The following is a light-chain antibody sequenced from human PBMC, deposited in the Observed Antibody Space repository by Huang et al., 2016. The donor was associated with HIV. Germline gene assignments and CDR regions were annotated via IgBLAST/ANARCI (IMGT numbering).Light chain of an antibody. Sequence: DIQMTQSPSSLSASVGDRVTITCRARQSVSDYLNWYQQKPGKAPKLLIYAESSLQSGVPLRFSGSGSGTDFTLTITSLQREDFATYYCQQTYSIPFTFGPGTTVDIK. V-gene: IGKV1-39*01. CDR2: AES. CDR3: QQTYSIPFT. CDR1: QSVSDY. J-gene: IGKJ3*01.